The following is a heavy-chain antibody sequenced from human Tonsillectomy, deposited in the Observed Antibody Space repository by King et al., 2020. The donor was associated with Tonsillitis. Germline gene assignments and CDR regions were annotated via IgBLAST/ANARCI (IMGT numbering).Heavy chain of an antibody. D-gene: IGHD6-19*01. J-gene: IGHJ4*02. V-gene: IGHV3-30*18. Sequence: VQLVESGGGVVQPGRSLRLSCAASGFTFSSYGMHWVRQAPGKGLEWVAVISYDGSNKYYADSVKGRFTISRDNSKNTLYLQMNSLRAEDTAVYYCAKDSFDGTPGIAVAGCYFDYWGQGAPVTVSS. CDR2: ISYDGSNK. CDR3: AKDSFDGTPGIAVAGCYFDY. CDR1: GFTFSSYG.